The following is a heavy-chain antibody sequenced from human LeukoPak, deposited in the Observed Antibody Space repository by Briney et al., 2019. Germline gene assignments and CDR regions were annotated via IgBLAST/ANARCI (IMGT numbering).Heavy chain of an antibody. J-gene: IGHJ4*02. CDR2: FDPENAEI. CDR1: GNTLRELP. D-gene: IGHD3-3*01. V-gene: IGHV1-24*01. Sequence: ASVKVSCKLSGNTLRELPIQWVRQAGEQRLEWMAGFDPENAEIVYAQKFQGRVTMTEDTSTNTAYMELTSLTSDDTALYYCATRGSDFWSGFDYWGQGTQVTVSS. CDR3: ATRGSDFWSGFDY.